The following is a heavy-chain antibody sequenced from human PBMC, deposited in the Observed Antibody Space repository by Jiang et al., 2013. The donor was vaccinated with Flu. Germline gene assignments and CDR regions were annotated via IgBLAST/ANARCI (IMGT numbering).Heavy chain of an antibody. CDR2: IYYTENT. J-gene: IGHJ4*02. CDR1: GGSIINTNYF. D-gene: IGHD4-17*01. CDR3: ARHRGTHSGDYLVFAYFDS. Sequence: RLLKPSETLSLTCTVSGGSIINTNYFWDWVRQPPGKGLEWIGSIYYTENTYYNPSLKSRVTMSVDTSKNQFSLNLNSVTAADTALYYCARHRGTHSGDYLVFAYFDSWGQGTLVTVSS. V-gene: IGHV4-39*01.